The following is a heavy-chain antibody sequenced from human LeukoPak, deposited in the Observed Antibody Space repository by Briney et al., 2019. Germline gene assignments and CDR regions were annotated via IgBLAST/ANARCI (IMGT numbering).Heavy chain of an antibody. D-gene: IGHD6-25*01. CDR2: INTNTGKS. CDR1: GYTLTNFA. Sequence: GASVKLSCKASGYTLTNFAMNWVRQAPGQGPQWMGWINTNTGKSTYAQGFTGRVVFSLDTSVSTAYLQISSLKAEDTAVYYCATGGGYTFAYWGQGTLVTVSS. J-gene: IGHJ4*02. CDR3: ATGGGYTFAY. V-gene: IGHV7-4-1*02.